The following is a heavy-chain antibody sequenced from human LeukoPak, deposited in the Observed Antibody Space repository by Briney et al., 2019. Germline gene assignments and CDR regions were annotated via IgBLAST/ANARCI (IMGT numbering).Heavy chain of an antibody. Sequence: GGSLRLSCAASGFTFSSYGMHWVRQAPGKGLEWVAVISYDGSNKYYADSVKGRFTISRDNSKNTLYLQMNSLRAGDTAVYYCAKSGIWFGEPTSYFDYWGQGTLVTVSS. CDR1: GFTFSSYG. V-gene: IGHV3-30*18. D-gene: IGHD3-10*01. CDR2: ISYDGSNK. CDR3: AKSGIWFGEPTSYFDY. J-gene: IGHJ4*02.